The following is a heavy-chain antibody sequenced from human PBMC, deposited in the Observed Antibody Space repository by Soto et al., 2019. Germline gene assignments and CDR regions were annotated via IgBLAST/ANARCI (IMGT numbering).Heavy chain of an antibody. V-gene: IGHV1-18*04. CDR2: ISPRNGNT. Sequence: QVQLVQSGPEVKKPGTSVKVACKASGYTFDSYGFSWVRQAPGQRLEWMGWISPRNGNTHYVEKFQGRVTMTTDTSTSTAFMELRTLRSDDTAVYYCARTPTPTHGDSNKNNYVDHWGQGTLVTVSS. CDR1: GYTFDSYG. D-gene: IGHD3-10*01. CDR3: ARTPTPTHGDSNKNNYVDH. J-gene: IGHJ4*02.